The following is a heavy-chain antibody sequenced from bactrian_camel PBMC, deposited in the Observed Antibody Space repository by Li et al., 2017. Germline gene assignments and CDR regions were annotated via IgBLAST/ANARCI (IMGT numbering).Heavy chain of an antibody. CDR2: IYTPTGTT. V-gene: IGHV3S28*01. CDR3: ATEGDTVVAGSVLSEERYTY. Sequence: SGGGSVQAGGSPRLSCTVSGDTYGGTYDRSCLGWFRQPPGKEREGVAFIYTPTGTTSYGDSVKGRFTLSQDSGKSTIYLEMNSLKPEDTAMYYCATEGDTVVAGSVLSEERYTYWGKGTQVTVS. CDR1: GDTYGGTY. J-gene: IGHJ4*01. D-gene: IGHD6*01.